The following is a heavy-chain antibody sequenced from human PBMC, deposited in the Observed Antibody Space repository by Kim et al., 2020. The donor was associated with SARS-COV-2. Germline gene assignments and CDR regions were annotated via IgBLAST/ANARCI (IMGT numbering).Heavy chain of an antibody. CDR3: ARERSGCSGGSCYRYYFDY. Sequence: SVKVSCKASGGTFSSYAISWVRQAPGQGLEWMGRIIPILGIANYAQKFQGRVTITADKSTSTAYMELSSLRSEDTAVYYCARERSGCSGGSCYRYYFDYWGQGTLVTVSS. J-gene: IGHJ4*02. V-gene: IGHV1-69*04. CDR2: IIPILGIA. CDR1: GGTFSSYA. D-gene: IGHD2-15*01.